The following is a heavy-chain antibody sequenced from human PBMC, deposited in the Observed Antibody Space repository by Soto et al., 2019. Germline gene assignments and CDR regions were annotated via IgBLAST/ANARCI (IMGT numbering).Heavy chain of an antibody. V-gene: IGHV3-30-3*01. J-gene: IGHJ3*02. Sequence: GGSLRLSCAASGFTFSSYAMHWVRQAPGKGLEWVAVISYDGSNKYYADSVKGRFTISRDNSKNTLYLQMNSLRAEDTAVYHCARGVGYSYGYGYAFDIWGQGTMVTVSS. CDR3: ARGVGYSYGYGYAFDI. D-gene: IGHD5-18*01. CDR2: ISYDGSNK. CDR1: GFTFSSYA.